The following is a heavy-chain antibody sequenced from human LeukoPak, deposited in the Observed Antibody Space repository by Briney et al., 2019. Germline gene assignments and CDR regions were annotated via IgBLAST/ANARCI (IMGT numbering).Heavy chain of an antibody. J-gene: IGHJ4*02. CDR1: GGSISSYY. CDR2: IYHSGST. CDR3: ARADSNYFFDY. V-gene: IGHV4-59*12. D-gene: IGHD4-11*01. Sequence: SETLSLTCTVSGGSISSYYWSWIRQPPGTGLEWIAYIYHSGSTYYNPSLMSRVTISVDRSKNQFSLKLSSVTAADTAVYFCARADSNYFFDYWGQGTLVTVSS.